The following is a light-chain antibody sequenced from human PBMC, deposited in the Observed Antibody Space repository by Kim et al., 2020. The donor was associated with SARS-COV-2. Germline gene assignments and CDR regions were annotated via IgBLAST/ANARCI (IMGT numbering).Light chain of an antibody. J-gene: IGLJ2*01. Sequence: SYELTQPPSVSVSPGQTASITCSGDKLGDKYVCWFQQKSGQSPILVIYQNDKRPSGIPERFSGSNSGNTATLTISGTQTMDEADYYCQAWDSSTAKFGG. CDR2: QND. CDR3: QAWDSSTAK. V-gene: IGLV3-1*01. CDR1: KLGDKY.